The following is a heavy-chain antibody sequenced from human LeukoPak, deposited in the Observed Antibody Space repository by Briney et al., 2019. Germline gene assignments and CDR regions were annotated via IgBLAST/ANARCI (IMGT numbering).Heavy chain of an antibody. CDR3: ARGVEMATFPLFDY. CDR1: GFTFSSYA. CDR2: ISYDGSNK. J-gene: IGHJ4*02. Sequence: PGRSLRLSCAASGFTFSSYAMHWVRQAPGKGLEWVAVISYDGSNKYYADSAKGRFTISRDNSKNTLSLQMNSLRAEDTAVYYCARGVEMATFPLFDYWGQGTLVTVSS. D-gene: IGHD5-24*01. V-gene: IGHV3-30*04.